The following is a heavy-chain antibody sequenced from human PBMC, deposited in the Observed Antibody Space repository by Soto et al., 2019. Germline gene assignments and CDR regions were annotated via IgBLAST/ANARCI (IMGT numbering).Heavy chain of an antibody. Sequence: QVQLVQSGAEVKKPGASVKVSCKASGYTFTTYGFSWVRQAPGQGLECVGWISASNGNTHYSQKFQGRVTMTTDTTTSTAYMERRSLTSGDTAVYYCASEPIYYNDGSGYYPLGYWGQGTLVTVSS. CDR1: GYTFTTYG. D-gene: IGHD3-22*01. CDR3: ASEPIYYNDGSGYYPLGY. J-gene: IGHJ4*02. CDR2: ISASNGNT. V-gene: IGHV1-18*04.